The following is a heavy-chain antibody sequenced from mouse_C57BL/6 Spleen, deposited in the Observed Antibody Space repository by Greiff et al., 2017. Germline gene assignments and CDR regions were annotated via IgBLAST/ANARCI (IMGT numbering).Heavy chain of an antibody. V-gene: IGHV1-55*01. J-gene: IGHJ2*01. CDR2: IYPGSGST. Sequence: QVQLQQPGAELVKPGASVTMSCKASGYTFTSYWLTWVKQRPGQGLEWIGDIYPGSGSTNYNEKFKSKATLTVDTSSSTAYMQLSSLTSEDAAVYYCARTLSNYGRVLDYWGQGTTLTVSS. CDR1: GYTFTSYW. CDR3: ARTLSNYGRVLDY. D-gene: IGHD2-5*01.